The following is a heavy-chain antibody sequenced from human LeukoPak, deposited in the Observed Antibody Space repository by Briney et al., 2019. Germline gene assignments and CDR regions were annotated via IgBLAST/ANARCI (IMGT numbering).Heavy chain of an antibody. J-gene: IGHJ4*02. Sequence: ASVKVSCKASGYTFTSYGISWVRQAPGQGLEWMGGFDPEDGETIYAQKFQGRVTMTEDTSTDTAYMELSSLRSEDTAVYYCATVRGQLLSHTPNYWGQGTLVTVSS. CDR1: GYTFTSYG. V-gene: IGHV1-24*01. CDR2: FDPEDGET. CDR3: ATVRGQLLSHTPNY. D-gene: IGHD2-2*01.